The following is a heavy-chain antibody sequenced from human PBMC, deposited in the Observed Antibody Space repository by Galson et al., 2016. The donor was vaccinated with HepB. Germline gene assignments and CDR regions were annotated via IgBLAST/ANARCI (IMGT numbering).Heavy chain of an antibody. CDR2: ISYDGSNK. CDR3: AREAYGDYDAFDY. CDR1: GFTFSPYP. J-gene: IGHJ4*02. D-gene: IGHD4-17*01. V-gene: IGHV3-30-3*01. Sequence: SLRLSCAASGFTFSPYPMHWVRQAPGKGLEWVAVISYDGSNKYYADSVKGRFTISSDNSQNTLYLQMNSLRAEDTAVYFCAREAYGDYDAFDYWGQGTLATVSS.